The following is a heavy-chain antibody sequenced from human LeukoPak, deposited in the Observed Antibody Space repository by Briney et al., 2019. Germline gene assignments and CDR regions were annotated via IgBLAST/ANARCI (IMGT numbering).Heavy chain of an antibody. J-gene: IGHJ6*02. CDR3: ARSLYYYGMDV. CDR2: MNPNTGNS. Sequence: ASVKVSCKASGYTFTNYGINWVRQATGQRLEWMGWMNPNTGNSGYAQKFQGRVTMTRNTSTDTAYMELSSLRSEDTALYYCARSLYYYGMDVWGQGTTVSVFS. V-gene: IGHV1-8*01. CDR1: GYTFTNYG.